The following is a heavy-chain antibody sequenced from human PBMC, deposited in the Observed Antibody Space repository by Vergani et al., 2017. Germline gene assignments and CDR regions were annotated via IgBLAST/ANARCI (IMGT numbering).Heavy chain of an antibody. V-gene: IGHV4-61*02. Sequence: QVQLQESGPGLVNPSQTLSLTCTVSGGSISSGSYYWSWIRQPAGKGLEWIGRIYTSGSTNYNPSLKSRVTISVDTSKNQFSLKLSSVTAADTAVYYCAREVAAAVFDYWGQGTLVTVSS. J-gene: IGHJ4*02. D-gene: IGHD2-15*01. CDR1: GGSISSGSYY. CDR3: AREVAAAVFDY. CDR2: IYTSGST.